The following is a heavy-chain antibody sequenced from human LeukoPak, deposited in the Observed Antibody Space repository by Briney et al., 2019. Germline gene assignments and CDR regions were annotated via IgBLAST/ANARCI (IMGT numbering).Heavy chain of an antibody. V-gene: IGHV1-69*13. CDR3: AEGDIVVVPAAPDYYYYYMDV. CDR2: IIPIFGTA. D-gene: IGHD2-2*01. Sequence: SVKVSCKASGGTFSSYAISWVRQAPGQGLEWMGGIIPIFGTANYAQKFQGRVTIAADESTSTAYMELSSLRSEDTAVYYCAEGDIVVVPAAPDYYYYYMDVWGKGTTVTVSS. CDR1: GGTFSSYA. J-gene: IGHJ6*03.